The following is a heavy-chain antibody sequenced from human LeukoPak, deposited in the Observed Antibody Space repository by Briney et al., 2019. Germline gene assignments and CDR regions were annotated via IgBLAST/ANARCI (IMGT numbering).Heavy chain of an antibody. CDR1: GFTFSNFW. CDR3: ARIRGTNWFDY. V-gene: IGHV3-7*01. D-gene: IGHD1-1*01. J-gene: IGHJ4*02. CDR2: IRQDGSEK. Sequence: GGSLRLPCAASGFTFSNFWMSWVRQAPGKGLEWVGNIRQDGSEKFYVDSVKGRFTISRDNAKNSLYLQMNSLRAQDTAVYYCARIRGTNWFDYWGQGTLVTVSS.